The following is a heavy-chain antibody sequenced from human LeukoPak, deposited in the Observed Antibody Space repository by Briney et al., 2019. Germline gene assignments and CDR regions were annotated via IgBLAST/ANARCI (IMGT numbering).Heavy chain of an antibody. J-gene: IGHJ4*02. V-gene: IGHV4-59*08. CDR3: ARTYYDYVWGTGYFDY. Sequence: SETLPLTCTVSGGSISSYYWSWIRQPPGKGLEWIGYIYYSGSTNYNPSLKTRVTISVDTSKNQFSLKLSSVTAADTAVYYCARTYYDYVWGTGYFDYWGQGTLVTVSS. CDR2: IYYSGST. D-gene: IGHD3-16*01. CDR1: GGSISSYY.